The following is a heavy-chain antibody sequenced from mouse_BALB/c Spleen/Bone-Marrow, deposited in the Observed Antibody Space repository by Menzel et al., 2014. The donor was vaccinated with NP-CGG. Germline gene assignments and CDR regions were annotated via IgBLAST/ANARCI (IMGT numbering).Heavy chain of an antibody. CDR1: GYTFTDYW. CDR3: ARRGVYYYGSFDY. V-gene: IGHV1-69*01. D-gene: IGHD1-1*01. Sequence: VQLQQSGAELVMPGASVKMSCKASGYTFTDYWMHWVKQRPGQGLEWIGAIDTSDSYTSYNQKFKGKATLTVDESSSTAYMQLSSLTSEDSAVYYCARRGVYYYGSFDYWGQGTTHTVSS. J-gene: IGHJ2*01. CDR2: IDTSDSYT.